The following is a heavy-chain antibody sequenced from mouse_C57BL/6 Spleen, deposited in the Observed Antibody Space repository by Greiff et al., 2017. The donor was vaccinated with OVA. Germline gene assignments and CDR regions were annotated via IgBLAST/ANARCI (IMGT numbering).Heavy chain of an antibody. D-gene: IGHD1-1*01. CDR3: AREDYYGSSSFDY. V-gene: IGHV1-54*01. CDR1: GYAFTNYL. Sequence: VQLVESGAELVRPGTSVKVSCKASGYAFTNYLIEWVKQRPGQGLEWIGVINPGSGGTNYNEKFKGKATLTADKSSSTAYMQLSSLTSEDSAVYFCAREDYYGSSSFDYWGQGTTLTVSS. J-gene: IGHJ2*01. CDR2: INPGSGGT.